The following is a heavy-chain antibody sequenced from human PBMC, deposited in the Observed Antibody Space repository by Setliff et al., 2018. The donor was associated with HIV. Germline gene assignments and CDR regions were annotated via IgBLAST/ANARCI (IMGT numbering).Heavy chain of an antibody. V-gene: IGHV1-69*13. J-gene: IGHJ4*02. CDR1: GGTFKTYA. CDR3: ARGLXXXLGY. Sequence: GASVKVSCKASGGTFKTYAISWVRQAPGQGLEWMGGIIPIFATTDYAQKFQGRVTIIADESTSTAYMELSSLRSEDTAVYYCARGLXXXLGYWGQGTLVTVSS. CDR2: IIPIFATT. D-gene: IGHD1-26*01.